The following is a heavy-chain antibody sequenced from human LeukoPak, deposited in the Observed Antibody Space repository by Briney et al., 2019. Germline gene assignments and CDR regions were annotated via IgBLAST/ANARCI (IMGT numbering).Heavy chain of an antibody. CDR1: GFTVSSNY. CDR3: ARVRAPEHSSGWYVGGQSPTHFDY. J-gene: IGHJ4*02. CDR2: IYIGGNT. Sequence: GGSLRLSCAASGFTVSSNYMSWVRQAPGKGLEWVSLIYIGGNTYYPDSVKGRFSISRDNSKNTLYLQMNSLRAEDTAVYYCARVRAPEHSSGWYVGGQSPTHFDYWGQGTLVTVSS. V-gene: IGHV3-53*01. D-gene: IGHD6-19*01.